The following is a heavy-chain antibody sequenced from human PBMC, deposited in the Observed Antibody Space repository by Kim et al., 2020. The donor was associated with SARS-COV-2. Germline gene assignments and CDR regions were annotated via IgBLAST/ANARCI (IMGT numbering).Heavy chain of an antibody. V-gene: IGHV3-53*01. J-gene: IGHJ4*02. D-gene: IGHD3-22*01. CDR1: GFTVSSNY. CDR3: ARESMYYYDSSGYYGGRGYFDY. CDR2: IYSGGST. Sequence: GGSLRLSCAASGFTVSSNYMSWVRQAPGKGLEWVSVIYSGGSTYYADSVKGRFTISRDNSKNTLYLQMNSLRAEDTAVYYCARESMYYYDSSGYYGGRGYFDYWGQGTLVTVSS.